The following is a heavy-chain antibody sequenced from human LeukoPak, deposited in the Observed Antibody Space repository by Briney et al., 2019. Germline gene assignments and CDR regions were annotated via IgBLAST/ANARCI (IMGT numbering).Heavy chain of an antibody. CDR1: GFTFSDYY. D-gene: IGHD3-10*01. V-gene: IGHV3-11*01. J-gene: IGHJ4*02. CDR2: ISSSGSTI. Sequence: PGGSLRLSCAASGFTFSDYYMSWIRQAPGKGLEWVSYISSSGSTIYYADSVKGRFTIFRDNAKNSLYLQMNSLRAEDTAVYYCARDPEYYYGSGSYYSPFFDYWGQGTLVTVSS. CDR3: ARDPEYYYGSGSYYSPFFDY.